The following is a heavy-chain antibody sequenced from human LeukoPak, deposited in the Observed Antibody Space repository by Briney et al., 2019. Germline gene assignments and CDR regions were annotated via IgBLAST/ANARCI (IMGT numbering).Heavy chain of an antibody. CDR3: ARDQVSVAGTGIDY. Sequence: GGSLRLSCAASGFTFSSYEMNWVRQAPGKGLEWVSYISSGNSISYADSVKGRFTISRDNAKNSLYLQMNSLRAEDTAVYYCARDQVSVAGTGIDYWGQGTLVTVSS. CDR2: ISSGNSI. J-gene: IGHJ4*02. CDR1: GFTFSSYE. V-gene: IGHV3-48*03. D-gene: IGHD6-13*01.